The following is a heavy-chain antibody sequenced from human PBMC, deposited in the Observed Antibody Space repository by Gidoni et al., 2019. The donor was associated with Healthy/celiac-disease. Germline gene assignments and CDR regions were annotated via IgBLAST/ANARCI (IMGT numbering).Heavy chain of an antibody. J-gene: IGHJ6*02. V-gene: IGHV4-59*01. CDR3: ARLREDYYDSSGYYYYYYGMDV. CDR1: GGSISSYS. CDR2: IYYSGST. D-gene: IGHD3-22*01. Sequence: QVQLQESGPGLVKPSETLSLTCTVPGGSISSYSLSWSRQPPGTGLEWIGYIYYSGSTNYNPSLKSRVTISVDTSKNQFSLKLSSVTAADTAVYYCARLREDYYDSSGYYYYYYGMDVWGQGTTVTVSS.